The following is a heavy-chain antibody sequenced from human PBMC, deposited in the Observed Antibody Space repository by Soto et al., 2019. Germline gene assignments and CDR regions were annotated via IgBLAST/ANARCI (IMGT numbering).Heavy chain of an antibody. CDR2: ISAYNGNT. J-gene: IGHJ5*02. V-gene: IGHV1-18*01. D-gene: IGHD3-22*01. CDR1: GYTFTSYG. Sequence: ASVKVSCKASGYTFTSYGISWVRQAPGQGLEWMGWISAYNGNTNYAQKLQGRVTMTTDTSTSTAYMELRSLRSDDTAVYYCARLWAIVVAGTNWFDPWGQGTLVTVSS. CDR3: ARLWAIVVAGTNWFDP.